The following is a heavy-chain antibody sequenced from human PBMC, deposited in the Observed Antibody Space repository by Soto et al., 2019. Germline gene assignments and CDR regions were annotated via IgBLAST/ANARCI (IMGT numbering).Heavy chain of an antibody. CDR1: GGTFGSYA. J-gene: IGHJ6*02. CDR3: ARVTPTPRYYYYYGMDV. CDR2: IIPIFGTA. Sequence: QVQLVQSGAEVKKPGSSVKVSCKASGGTFGSYAISWVRQAPGQGLEWMGGIIPIFGTANYAQKFQGRVTITADESTSTAYMELSSLRSEDTAVYYCARVTPTPRYYYYYGMDVWGQGTTVTVSS. D-gene: IGHD4-17*01. V-gene: IGHV1-69*01.